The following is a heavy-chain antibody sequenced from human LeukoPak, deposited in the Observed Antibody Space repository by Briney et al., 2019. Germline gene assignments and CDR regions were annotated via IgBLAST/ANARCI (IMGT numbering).Heavy chain of an antibody. CDR3: ARDVLR. CDR2: INTDGRTT. V-gene: IGHV3-74*01. CDR1: GFTFSSYW. Sequence: GGSLRLSCGASGFTFSSYWMHWVRQAPGKGLVWVSHINTDGRTTSYADSVKGRFTISRDNAKNTVYLQMNSLRAEDTAVYYCARDVLRRGQGILVTVSS. D-gene: IGHD3-3*01. J-gene: IGHJ4*02.